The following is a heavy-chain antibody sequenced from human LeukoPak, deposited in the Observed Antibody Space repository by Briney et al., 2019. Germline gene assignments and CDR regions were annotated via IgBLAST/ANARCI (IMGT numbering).Heavy chain of an antibody. D-gene: IGHD2-15*01. V-gene: IGHV3-23*01. CDR1: GFTFSSYA. J-gene: IGHJ4*02. CDR2: ISGSGGST. CDR3: ATLGQRYCSGGSCYTSGSSDY. Sequence: GGSLRLSCAASGFTFSSYAMSWVRQAPGKGLEWVSAISGSGGSTYYADSVKGRFTIFRDNSKNTLYLQMNSLRAEDTAVYYCATLGQRYCSGGSCYTSGSSDYWGQGTLVTVSS.